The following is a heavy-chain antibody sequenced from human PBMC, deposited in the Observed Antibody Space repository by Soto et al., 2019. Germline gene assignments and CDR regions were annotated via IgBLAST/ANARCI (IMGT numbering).Heavy chain of an antibody. D-gene: IGHD3-9*01. CDR2: ISYDGSNK. CDR3: ASEENVLRYFDSSISFDY. J-gene: IGHJ4*02. V-gene: IGHV3-30*03. CDR1: GFTFSSYG. Sequence: GSLRLSCAASGFTFSSYGMHWVRQAPGKGLEWVAVISYDGSNKYYADSVKGRFTISRDNSKNTLYLQMNSLRAEDTAVYYCASEENVLRYFDSSISFDYWGQGTLGTVSS.